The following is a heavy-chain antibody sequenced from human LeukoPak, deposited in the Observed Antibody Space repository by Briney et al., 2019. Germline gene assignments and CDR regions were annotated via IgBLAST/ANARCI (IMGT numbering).Heavy chain of an antibody. D-gene: IGHD2-15*01. CDR3: AKETGSGGSHFDY. J-gene: IGHJ4*02. Sequence: PGGSLRLSCAASGFTFSSYSMNWVRQAPGKGLEWVSSISSSSSYIYYADSVKGRFTISRDNSKNTLYLQMNSLRAEDTAVYYCAKETGSGGSHFDYWGQGTLVTVSS. CDR2: ISSSSSYI. CDR1: GFTFSSYS. V-gene: IGHV3-21*04.